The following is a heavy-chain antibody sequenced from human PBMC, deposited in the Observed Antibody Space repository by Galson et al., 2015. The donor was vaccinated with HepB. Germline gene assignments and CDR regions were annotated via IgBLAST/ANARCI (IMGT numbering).Heavy chain of an antibody. CDR3: ATVSSFDP. J-gene: IGHJ5*02. CDR2: IKSQTDGGTT. D-gene: IGHD3-16*02. CDR1: GINFTNTW. Sequence: SLRLSCAASGINFTNTWMSWVRQAPGKGLEWVGRIKSQTDGGTTDYAAPVKGRFTITRDDSKNTLYLQMNSLKTEDTAVYYCATVSSFDPWGQGTLVTVSS. V-gene: IGHV3-15*01.